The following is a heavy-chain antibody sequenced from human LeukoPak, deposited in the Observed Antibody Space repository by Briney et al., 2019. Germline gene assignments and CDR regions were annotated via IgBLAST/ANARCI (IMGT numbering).Heavy chain of an antibody. CDR2: ISAYNGNT. V-gene: IGHV1-18*01. CDR1: GYTFTSYG. CDR3: AKDFVDCGGDCLFGSGDYFDY. J-gene: IGHJ4*02. Sequence: ASVKVSCKASGYTFTSYGISWVRQAPGQGLEWMGWISAYNGNTNYAQKLQGRVTMTTDTSTSTAYMELRSLRSEDTAVYYCAKDFVDCGGDCLFGSGDYFDYWGQGTLVTVSS. D-gene: IGHD2-21*02.